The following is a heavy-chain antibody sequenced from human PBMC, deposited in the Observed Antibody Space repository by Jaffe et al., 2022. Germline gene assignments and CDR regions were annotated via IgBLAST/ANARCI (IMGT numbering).Heavy chain of an antibody. V-gene: IGHV1-2*02. D-gene: IGHD3-10*01. CDR2: INPNSGGT. CDR3: ARAITMVRGVRYFDL. Sequence: QVQLVQSGAEVKKPGASVKVSCKASGYTFTGYYMHWVRQAPGQGLEWMGWINPNSGGTNYAQKFQGRVTMTRDTSISTAYMELSRLRSDDTAVYYCARAITMVRGVRYFDLWGRGTLVTVSS. J-gene: IGHJ2*01. CDR1: GYTFTGYY.